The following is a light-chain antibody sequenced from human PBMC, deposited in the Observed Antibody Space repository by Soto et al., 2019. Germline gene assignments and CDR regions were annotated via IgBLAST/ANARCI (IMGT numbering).Light chain of an antibody. CDR2: DVS. V-gene: IGLV2-11*01. J-gene: IGLJ2*01. Sequence: QSVLTQPRSVSGSPGQSVTISCTGTSSDVGGYNYVSWYQQHPGKAPKLMIYDVSKRPSGVPDRFSGSKSGNTASLTISGLQAEDEADYYCCSYVGSYRIVVFGGGTKVTVL. CDR3: CSYVGSYRIVV. CDR1: SSDVGGYNY.